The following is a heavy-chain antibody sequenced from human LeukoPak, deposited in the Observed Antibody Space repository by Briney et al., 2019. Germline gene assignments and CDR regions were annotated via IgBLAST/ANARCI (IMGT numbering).Heavy chain of an antibody. J-gene: IGHJ4*02. V-gene: IGHV3-23*01. D-gene: IGHD6-13*01. Sequence: GGSLRLSCAASGFTVSRYAMSWVRQAPGKGLEWISAISGSGDTKYYADSVKGRFFISRDTSTNTLYLQLNSLRVDDTAVYFCAKEWRFSSSWYQYYFDYWGQGTLVTVSS. CDR2: ISGSGDTK. CDR1: GFTVSRYA. CDR3: AKEWRFSSSWYQYYFDY.